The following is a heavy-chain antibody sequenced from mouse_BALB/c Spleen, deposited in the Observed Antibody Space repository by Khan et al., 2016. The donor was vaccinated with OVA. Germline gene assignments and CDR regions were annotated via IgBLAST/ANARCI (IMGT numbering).Heavy chain of an antibody. D-gene: IGHD3-1*01. CDR1: GYTFTNYW. CDR3: ARWATWFFDV. Sequence: VQLQQSGGEVVRPGTSVEISCKASGYTFTNYWLGWLRQRPGHGLEWIGDIYPGGYFTNYNEQFKGKATLTVDTSSSTADMQLSSLTSEDSAGYFCARWATWFFDVWGAGTTVTVSS. CDR2: IYPGGYFT. J-gene: IGHJ1*01. V-gene: IGHV1-63*02.